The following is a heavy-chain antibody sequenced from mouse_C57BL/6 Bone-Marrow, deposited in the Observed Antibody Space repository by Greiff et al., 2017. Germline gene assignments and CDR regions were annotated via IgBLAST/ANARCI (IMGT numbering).Heavy chain of an antibody. CDR2: IDPSDSYT. V-gene: IGHV1-50*01. Sequence: QVQLKQPGAELVKPGASVKLSCKASGYTFTSYWMQWVNQRPGQGLEWIGEIDPSDSYTNYNQKFKGKATLTVDTASSTAYMQLSSLTSEDSAVYYCASLYYGSSHWYFDVWGTGTTVTVSS. D-gene: IGHD1-1*01. J-gene: IGHJ1*03. CDR1: GYTFTSYW. CDR3: ASLYYGSSHWYFDV.